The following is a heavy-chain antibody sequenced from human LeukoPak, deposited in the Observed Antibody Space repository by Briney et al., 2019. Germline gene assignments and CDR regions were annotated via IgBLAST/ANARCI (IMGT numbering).Heavy chain of an antibody. CDR3: ARDSYRGFGELLLFDY. D-gene: IGHD3-10*01. CDR2: ISSSSSYI. CDR1: GFTFSSYS. J-gene: IGHJ4*02. Sequence: GGSLRLSRAASGFTFSSYSMNWVRQAPGKGLEWVSSISSSSSYIYYADSVKGRFTISRDNAKNSLYLQMNSLGAEDTAVYYCARDSYRGFGELLLFDYWGQGTLVTVSS. V-gene: IGHV3-21*01.